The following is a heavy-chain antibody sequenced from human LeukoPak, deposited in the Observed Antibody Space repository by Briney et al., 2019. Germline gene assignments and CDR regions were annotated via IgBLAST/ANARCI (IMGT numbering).Heavy chain of an antibody. CDR1: GFTFSNFP. V-gene: IGHV3-21*01. CDR2: ISGSGNKT. Sequence: GGSLRLSCAASGFTFSNFPMIWVRQAPGKGLERVAAISGSGNKTHYADSVKGRFTISRDNAKNSLYLQMNSLRAEDTAVYYCARSPTYWGQGTLVTVSS. CDR3: ARSPTY. J-gene: IGHJ4*02.